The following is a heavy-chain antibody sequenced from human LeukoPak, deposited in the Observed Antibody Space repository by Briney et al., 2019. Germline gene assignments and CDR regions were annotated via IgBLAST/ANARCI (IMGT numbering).Heavy chain of an antibody. V-gene: IGHV3-74*01. CDR3: ARGMDYYDNRGYTTDS. J-gene: IGHJ4*02. CDR2: LNSDGSST. D-gene: IGHD3-22*01. CDR1: GFTFSTYW. Sequence: GGSLRLSCAASGFTFSTYWMHWVRQVPGKGLVWVSRLNSDGSSTTYADSVKGRFTISRDNAKNTLYLQMNGLRVEDTAVYFCARGMDYYDNRGYTTDSWGQGTLVTVSS.